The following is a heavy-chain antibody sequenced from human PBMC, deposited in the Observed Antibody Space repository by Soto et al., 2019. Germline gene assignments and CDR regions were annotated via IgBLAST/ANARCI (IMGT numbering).Heavy chain of an antibody. CDR3: ARVIAAAVNLYYFDY. V-gene: IGHV1-69*13. D-gene: IGHD6-13*01. Sequence: GASVKVSCKASGGTFSSYAISWVRQAPGQGLEWMGGIIPIFGTANYAQKFQGRVTITADESTSTAYMELSSLRSEDTAVYYCARVIAAAVNLYYFDYWGQGTLVTVSS. CDR2: IIPIFGTA. CDR1: GGTFSSYA. J-gene: IGHJ4*02.